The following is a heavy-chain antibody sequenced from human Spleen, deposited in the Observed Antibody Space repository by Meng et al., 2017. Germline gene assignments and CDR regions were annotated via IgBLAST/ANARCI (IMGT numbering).Heavy chain of an antibody. J-gene: IGHJ4*02. CDR1: GGSFSGYY. CDR2: INHSGST. V-gene: IGHV4-34*01. D-gene: IGHD5-12*01. CDR3: ARGNVATFLGY. Sequence: QVQLQQWGAGLLKPSETLSLTCAVYGGSFSGYYWTWIRQPPGKGLESIGEINHSGSTNYNPSLKSRVTISVGTSKNQFSLNLRSVTAADTAVYYCARGNVATFLGYWGQGTLVTVSS.